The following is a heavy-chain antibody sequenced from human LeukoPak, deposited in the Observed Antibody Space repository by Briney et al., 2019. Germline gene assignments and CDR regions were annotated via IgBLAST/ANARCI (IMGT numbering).Heavy chain of an antibody. CDR3: ASGILGGYCSSTSCLDY. V-gene: IGHV4-59*01. CDR1: GGSISSYS. Sequence: PSETLSLTCTVSGGSISSYSWSWIRQPPGKGLEWIWYIYYSGSTNYNPSLKSRVTISVDTSKNQFSLKVSSVTAADTAVYYCASGILGGYCSSTSCLDYWGQGTLVTVSS. CDR2: IYYSGST. D-gene: IGHD2-2*01. J-gene: IGHJ4*02.